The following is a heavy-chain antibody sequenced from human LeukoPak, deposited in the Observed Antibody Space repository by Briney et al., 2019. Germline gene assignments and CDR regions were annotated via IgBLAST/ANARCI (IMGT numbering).Heavy chain of an antibody. CDR1: GFTFSSSA. CDR2: ISYDGSNK. D-gene: IGHD3-3*01. V-gene: IGHV3-30*18. CDR3: AKDRFLEWLSIAPYFDY. J-gene: IGHJ4*02. Sequence: GGSLRLSCAASGFTFSSSAMSWVRQAPGKGLEWVAVISYDGSNKYYAGSVKGRFTISRDNSKNTLYLQMNSLRAEDTAVYYCAKDRFLEWLSIAPYFDYWGQGTLVTVSS.